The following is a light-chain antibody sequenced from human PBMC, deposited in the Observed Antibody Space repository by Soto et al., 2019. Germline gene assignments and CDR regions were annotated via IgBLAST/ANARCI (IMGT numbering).Light chain of an antibody. Sequence: QAVVTQPPSASGSPGQSVTISCTGTSSDVGAYIYVSWYQQHPGKAPKLMIYEVNKRPSGVPDRFSGSKSGNTASLTVSGLQAEDEADYYCSSYAGSKTLFGGGTKVTVL. J-gene: IGLJ2*01. CDR3: SSYAGSKTL. V-gene: IGLV2-8*01. CDR2: EVN. CDR1: SSDVGAYIY.